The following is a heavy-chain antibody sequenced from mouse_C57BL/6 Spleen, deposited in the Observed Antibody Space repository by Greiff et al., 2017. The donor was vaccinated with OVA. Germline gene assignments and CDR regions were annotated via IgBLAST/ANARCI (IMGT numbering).Heavy chain of an antibody. J-gene: IGHJ4*01. CDR2: ISNKANGYTT. Sequence: EVKLMESGGGLVQPGGSLSLSCAASGFTFTDYYMSWVRQPPGKALEWLGFISNKANGYTTEYSASVKGRFTISRDNSQSILYLQMNALRAEDSATYYCASLYGSSPYYYAMDYWGQGTSVTVSS. D-gene: IGHD1-1*01. CDR3: ASLYGSSPYYYAMDY. CDR1: GFTFTDYY. V-gene: IGHV7-3*01.